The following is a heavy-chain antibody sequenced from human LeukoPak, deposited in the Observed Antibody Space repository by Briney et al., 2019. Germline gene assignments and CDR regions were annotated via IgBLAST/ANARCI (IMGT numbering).Heavy chain of an antibody. J-gene: IGHJ3*01. D-gene: IGHD3-10*01. Sequence: ASVKVSCKTSGYTFPSHGIAWVRQAAGQGLEWLGWINPYNGNTYCAQKVQGTVTMTTDTSATTAYMELRSLRSDDTAVYHYARGNYGALDFWGQGTMVTVSS. V-gene: IGHV1-18*01. CDR3: ARGNYGALDF. CDR1: GYTFPSHG. CDR2: INPYNGNT.